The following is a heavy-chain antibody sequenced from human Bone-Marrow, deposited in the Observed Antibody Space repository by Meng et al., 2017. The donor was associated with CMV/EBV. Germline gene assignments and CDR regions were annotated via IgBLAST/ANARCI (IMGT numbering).Heavy chain of an antibody. CDR2: ISGSGGST. V-gene: IGHV3-23*01. J-gene: IGHJ4*02. CDR1: GFTFSSYA. D-gene: IGHD3-3*01. Sequence: GESLKISCAASGFTFSSYAMSWVRQAPGKGLEWVSAISGSGGSTYYTDSVKGRFTISRDNSKNTLYLQMNSLRAEDTAVYYCAKDASTGQDFWSGYYTGRHFDYWGQGTLVTVSS. CDR3: AKDASTGQDFWSGYYTGRHFDY.